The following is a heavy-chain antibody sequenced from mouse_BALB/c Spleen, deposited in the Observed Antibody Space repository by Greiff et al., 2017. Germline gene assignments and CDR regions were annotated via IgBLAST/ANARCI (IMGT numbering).Heavy chain of an antibody. CDR3: ASEALAY. CDR1: GFNIKDTY. V-gene: IGHV14-3*02. Sequence: VHVKQSGAELVKPGASVKLSCTASGFNIKDTYMHWVKQRPEQGLEWIGRIDPANGNTKYDPKFQGKATITADTSSNTAYLQLSSLTSEDTAVYYCASEALAYWGQGTLVTVSA. CDR2: IDPANGNT. J-gene: IGHJ3*01.